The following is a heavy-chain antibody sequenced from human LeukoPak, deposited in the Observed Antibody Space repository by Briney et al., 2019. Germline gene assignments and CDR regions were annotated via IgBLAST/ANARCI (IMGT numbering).Heavy chain of an antibody. V-gene: IGHV3-7*04. CDR3: TRGHYGMDV. Sequence: GGSLRLSWAPSGFTFRHSWMTWVRQAPGKGLEWVANIKYDGSEIYYLDSVKGRFTISRDNAKNSLYLQMNSLRAEDTAVYYCTRGHYGMDVWGQGTTVTVCS. CDR2: IKYDGSEI. J-gene: IGHJ6*02. CDR1: GFTFRHSW.